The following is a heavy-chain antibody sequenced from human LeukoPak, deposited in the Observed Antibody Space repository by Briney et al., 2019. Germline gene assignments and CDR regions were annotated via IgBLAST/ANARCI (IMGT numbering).Heavy chain of an antibody. CDR2: IGTAGDT. Sequence: GRSLRLSCAASGFTFSSYDMHWVRQATGKGLEWVSAIGTAGDTYYPGSVKGRFTISRENAKNSLYLQMNSLRAGDTAVYYCARVLELSGMDVWGQGTTVTVSS. V-gene: IGHV3-13*01. J-gene: IGHJ6*02. D-gene: IGHD3-10*01. CDR3: ARVLELSGMDV. CDR1: GFTFSSYD.